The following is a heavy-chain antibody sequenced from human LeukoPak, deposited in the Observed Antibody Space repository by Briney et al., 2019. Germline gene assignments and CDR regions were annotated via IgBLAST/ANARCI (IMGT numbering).Heavy chain of an antibody. V-gene: IGHV1-8*01. D-gene: IGHD6-13*01. CDR1: GYTFTSYH. J-gene: IGHJ4*02. Sequence: ASVKVSCKASGYTFTSYHINWVRQATGQGLEWMGWMNPNSGNTDYAQKFQGRVTMTRNTSISTAYMELSSLRSEDTAVYYCARRISSSWYLLYYFDYWGQGTLVTVSS. CDR3: ARRISSSWYLLYYFDY. CDR2: MNPNSGNT.